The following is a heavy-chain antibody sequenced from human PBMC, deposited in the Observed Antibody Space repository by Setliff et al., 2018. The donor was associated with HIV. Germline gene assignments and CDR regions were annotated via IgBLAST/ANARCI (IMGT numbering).Heavy chain of an antibody. D-gene: IGHD3-16*01. V-gene: IGHV1-2*02. Sequence: ASVKVSCKTSGYSFTGHFLHWVRQAPGHGLEWMGWIDPNSTDTNYALKFQGRVTFTTDTSVSTSYMELERLSADDTAIYYCVKADVLLCDVWGQVTLVTVSS. CDR1: GYSFTGHF. CDR3: VKADVLLCDV. CDR2: IDPNSTDT. J-gene: IGHJ4*02.